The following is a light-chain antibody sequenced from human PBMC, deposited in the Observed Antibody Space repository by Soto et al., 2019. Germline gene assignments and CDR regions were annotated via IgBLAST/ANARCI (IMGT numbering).Light chain of an antibody. V-gene: IGKV1-5*03. Sequence: DIQMTKSPSTLSASVGDRVTITCRASQSTSSYLAWYQQKPGKAPKLLIYQASSLENGVPSKFSGSGSGTEFSRTISSLQPDDFATYYCQQYSSHSTFGQGTKVDI. CDR2: QAS. CDR1: QSTSSY. J-gene: IGKJ1*01. CDR3: QQYSSHST.